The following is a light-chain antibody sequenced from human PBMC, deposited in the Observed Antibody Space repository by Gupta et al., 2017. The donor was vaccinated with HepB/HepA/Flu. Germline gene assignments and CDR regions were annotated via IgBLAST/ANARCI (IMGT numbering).Light chain of an antibody. Sequence: DIVMTQSPLSLPVTPGEPASISCRSSQSILHSNVYNYLEWYLQKPGQSPQLLIYLGSDRASGVPDRFSGSGSGTEFTLKISRGEAEDVGIYYCRQALQTPITFGGGTKVEIK. CDR3: RQALQTPIT. CDR1: QSILHSNVYNY. CDR2: LGS. V-gene: IGKV2-28*01. J-gene: IGKJ4*01.